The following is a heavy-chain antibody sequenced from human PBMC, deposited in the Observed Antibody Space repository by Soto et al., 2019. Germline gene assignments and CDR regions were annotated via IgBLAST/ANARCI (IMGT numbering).Heavy chain of an antibody. CDR2: IYHSGST. CDR3: ARVPGL. CDR1: GGSISSGGYS. Sequence: QLQLQESGSGLVKPSQTLSLTCAVSGGSISSGGYSWSWIRQPPGKGLEWIGYIYHSGSTYYNPSLKRRTTQSVDPSTNRFSLQLSSVTAAETAVDYCARVPGLWGRGTLVTVSS. V-gene: IGHV4-30-2*01. D-gene: IGHD3-10*01. J-gene: IGHJ2*01.